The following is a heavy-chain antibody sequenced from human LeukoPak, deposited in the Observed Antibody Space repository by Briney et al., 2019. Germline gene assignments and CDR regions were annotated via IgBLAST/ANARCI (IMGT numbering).Heavy chain of an antibody. Sequence: GGSLRLSCAASGFTFSNYWMSWVRQAPGKGLEWVANVNEDGSAQYYVGSVRGRFTISRDNAKNSLYLQMNSLRVEGTAVYYGASDSFSISAQSTVNFGYWGQGILVTVSS. D-gene: IGHD2-21*01. CDR1: GFTFSNYW. CDR2: VNEDGSAQ. CDR3: ASDSFSISAQSTVNFGY. V-gene: IGHV3-7*01. J-gene: IGHJ4*02.